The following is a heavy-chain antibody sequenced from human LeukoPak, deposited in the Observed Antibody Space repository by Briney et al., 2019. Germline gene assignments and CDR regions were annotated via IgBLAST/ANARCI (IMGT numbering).Heavy chain of an antibody. CDR2: ISGYNGKT. Sequence: ASVKVSCKASGYPFTSFGISWVRQAPGQGLEWMGWISGYNGKTKYADNLQGRVTTTTDTSTSTAYMELGSLRSDDMAVYYCARDRVYDYSNPRGFDYWGQGTLVTVSS. V-gene: IGHV1-18*03. J-gene: IGHJ4*02. CDR1: GYPFTSFG. CDR3: ARDRVYDYSNPRGFDY. D-gene: IGHD4-11*01.